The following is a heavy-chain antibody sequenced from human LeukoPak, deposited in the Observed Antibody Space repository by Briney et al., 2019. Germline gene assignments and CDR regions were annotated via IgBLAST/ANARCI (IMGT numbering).Heavy chain of an antibody. Sequence: PGGSLRLPCAASGFTFSDYYMSWIRQAPGKGLEWVSYISSSGSTIYYADSLKGRFTISRDNAKNSLYLQMNSLRAEDTAVYYCARDRELTMVRGVIKPLDYWGQGTLVTVSS. V-gene: IGHV3-11*01. CDR1: GFTFSDYY. J-gene: IGHJ4*02. CDR3: ARDRELTMVRGVIKPLDY. D-gene: IGHD3-10*01. CDR2: ISSSGSTI.